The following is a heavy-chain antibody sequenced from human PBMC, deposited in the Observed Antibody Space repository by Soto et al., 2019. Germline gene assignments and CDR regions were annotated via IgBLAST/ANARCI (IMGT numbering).Heavy chain of an antibody. Sequence: GGSLRLSCAASGFTFSSYAMSWVRQAPGKGLEWVSAISGSGGSTYYADSVKGRFTISSGNSKNTLYLQMNSLRAEDTAVYYCAKKITIFGVVIPDDYYGMDVWGQGTTVTVSS. CDR2: ISGSGGST. V-gene: IGHV3-23*01. CDR1: GFTFSSYA. D-gene: IGHD3-3*01. J-gene: IGHJ6*02. CDR3: AKKITIFGVVIPDDYYGMDV.